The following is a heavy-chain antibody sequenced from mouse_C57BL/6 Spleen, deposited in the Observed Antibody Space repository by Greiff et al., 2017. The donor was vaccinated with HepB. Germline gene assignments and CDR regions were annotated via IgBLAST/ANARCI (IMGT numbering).Heavy chain of an antibody. Sequence: DVMLVESEGGLVQPGSSMKLSCTASGFTFSDYYMAWVRQVPEKGLEWVANINYDGSSTYYLDSLKSRFIISRDNAKNILYLQMSSLKSEDTATYYCARDGGIYDGYLRFAYWGQGTLVTVSA. D-gene: IGHD2-3*01. V-gene: IGHV5-16*01. CDR1: GFTFSDYY. CDR2: INYDGSST. J-gene: IGHJ3*01. CDR3: ARDGGIYDGYLRFAY.